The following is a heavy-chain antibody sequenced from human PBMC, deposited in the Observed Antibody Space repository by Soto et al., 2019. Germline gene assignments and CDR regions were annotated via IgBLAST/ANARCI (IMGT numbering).Heavy chain of an antibody. CDR3: ARGYDFWSGYYTPGYFDY. D-gene: IGHD3-3*01. J-gene: IGHJ4*02. V-gene: IGHV4-39*01. CDR1: GGSISSSSYY. Sequence: SETLSLTCTVSGGSISSSSYYWGWIRQPPGKGLEWIGSIYYSGSTYYNPSLKSRVTISVDTSKNQFSLKLSSVTAADTAVYYCARGYDFWSGYYTPGYFDYWGQGTLVTVSS. CDR2: IYYSGST.